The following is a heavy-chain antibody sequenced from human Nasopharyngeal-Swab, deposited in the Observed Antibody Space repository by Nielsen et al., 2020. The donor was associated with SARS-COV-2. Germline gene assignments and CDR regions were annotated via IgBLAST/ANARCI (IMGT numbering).Heavy chain of an antibody. J-gene: IGHJ4*02. V-gene: IGHV1-2*06. D-gene: IGHD3-16*01. CDR3: ARNDEVVRFGVDY. Sequence: ALVKVSCKASGYTFTGYYMHWVRQAPGQGLEWMGRINPNSGGTNYAQKFQGRVTMTRDTSITTAYMELSRLRSDDTAVYYCARNDEVVRFGVDYWGQGTLVTVSS. CDR2: INPNSGGT. CDR1: GYTFTGYY.